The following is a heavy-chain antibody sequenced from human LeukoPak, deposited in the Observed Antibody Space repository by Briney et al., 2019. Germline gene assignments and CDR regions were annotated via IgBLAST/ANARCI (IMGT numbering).Heavy chain of an antibody. V-gene: IGHV4-4*02. J-gene: IGHJ3*02. CDR1: GGSISSSNW. CDR2: IYHSGST. CDR3: ARVPDYYGSGRSWAFDI. D-gene: IGHD3-10*01. Sequence: PSETLSLTCAVSGGSISSSNWWSWVRPPPGKGLEWIGEIYHSGSTNYNPSLKSRVTISVDKSKNQFSLKLSSVTAADTAVYYCARVPDYYGSGRSWAFDIWGRGTMVTVSS.